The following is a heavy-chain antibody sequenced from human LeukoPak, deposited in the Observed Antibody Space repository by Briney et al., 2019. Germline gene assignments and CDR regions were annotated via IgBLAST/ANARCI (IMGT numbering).Heavy chain of an antibody. Sequence: GGSLRLSCAASGFTFDDYGMSWVRQAPGKGLEWVSGISGSGGSTHYADSVKGRFTISRDNSKNTLYLQMNSLRAEDTAVYYCAKVYCRIISCPRPFDYWGQETLVTVSS. D-gene: IGHD2-2*01. CDR3: AKVYCRIISCPRPFDY. CDR1: GFTFDDYG. V-gene: IGHV3-23*01. J-gene: IGHJ4*02. CDR2: ISGSGGST.